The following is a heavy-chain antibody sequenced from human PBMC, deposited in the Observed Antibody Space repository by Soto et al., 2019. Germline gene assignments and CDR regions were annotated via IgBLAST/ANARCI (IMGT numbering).Heavy chain of an antibody. Sequence: QVQLQQWGAGLLKPSETLSLTCAVYGGSFSGYYWSWIRQPPGKGLEWIGEINHSGSTNYNPSLKNRVTMSVDTSKNQFALKLSSVTAADTAVYYCASPPQLAAAGSIAEYFQHWGQGTLVTVSS. V-gene: IGHV4-34*01. CDR3: ASPPQLAAAGSIAEYFQH. J-gene: IGHJ1*01. D-gene: IGHD6-13*01. CDR1: GGSFSGYY. CDR2: INHSGST.